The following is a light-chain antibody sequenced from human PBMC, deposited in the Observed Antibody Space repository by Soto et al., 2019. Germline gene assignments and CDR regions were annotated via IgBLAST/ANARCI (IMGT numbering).Light chain of an antibody. V-gene: IGKV3-11*01. Sequence: EIVLTQSPATLYLSPGERATLSCRASQSVSSYLAWYQQKPGQAPRLLIYDASNRATGIPARFSGSVSGTDFTLTISSLKPEDFAVYYCQQRSNWPPPITFCQGTRLEIK. J-gene: IGKJ5*01. CDR3: QQRSNWPPPIT. CDR2: DAS. CDR1: QSVSSY.